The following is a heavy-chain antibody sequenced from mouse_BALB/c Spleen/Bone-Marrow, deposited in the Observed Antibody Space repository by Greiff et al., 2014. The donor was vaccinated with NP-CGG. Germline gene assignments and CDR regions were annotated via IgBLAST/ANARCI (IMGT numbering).Heavy chain of an antibody. Sequence: DLVKPGASVKLSCKASGYTFTNYWINWTKQRPGQGLEWIGRIAPGSGSTYYNEMFKGKATLTVDTSSSTAYIQLSSLSSEDSAVYFCARGIYYGNYVYAMDYWGQGTSVTVSS. V-gene: IGHV1S41*01. CDR1: GYTFTNYW. CDR3: ARGIYYGNYVYAMDY. D-gene: IGHD2-1*01. CDR2: IAPGSGST. J-gene: IGHJ4*01.